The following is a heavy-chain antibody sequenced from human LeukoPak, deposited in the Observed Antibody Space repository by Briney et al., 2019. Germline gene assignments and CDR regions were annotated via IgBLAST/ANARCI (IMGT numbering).Heavy chain of an antibody. J-gene: IGHJ4*02. V-gene: IGHV3-33*08. Sequence: GGFLRLSCAASGFTFSDYYMSWIRQAPGKGLEWVAVIWYDGSNEDYVDSVKGRFTISRDNSKNTLYLQMNSLRAEDTAVYYCARDRSDMNSSGWPAFDYWGQGTLVTVSS. CDR1: GFTFSDYY. CDR3: ARDRSDMNSSGWPAFDY. D-gene: IGHD6-19*01. CDR2: IWYDGSNE.